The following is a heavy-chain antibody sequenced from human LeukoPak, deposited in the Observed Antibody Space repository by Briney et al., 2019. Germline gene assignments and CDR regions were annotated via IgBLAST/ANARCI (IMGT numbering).Heavy chain of an antibody. V-gene: IGHV4-34*01. CDR2: INHSGST. CDR1: GGSIISYY. D-gene: IGHD5-18*01. Sequence: PSETLSLTCTVSGGSIISYYWSWIRPPPGKGREWIGEINHSGSTNYNPSLKRRVTISVDTYKNKFSLKLSYVTAADTAVYYCASIGGGYSYGPSTGYWGQGTLVTVSS. J-gene: IGHJ4*02. CDR3: ASIGGGYSYGPSTGY.